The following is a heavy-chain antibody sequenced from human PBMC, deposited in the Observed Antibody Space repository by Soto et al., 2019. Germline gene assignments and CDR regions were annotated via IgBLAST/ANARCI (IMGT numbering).Heavy chain of an antibody. CDR1: GFSLSNARMG. Sequence: QVTLKESGPVLVKPTETLTLTCTVSGFSLSNARMGVSWIRPPPGKSLELLAHIFSNDEKSYSTSLKSRLTISKDTSKSQVVLTMTNMDPVDTATYYCARHGRGVGARPLDYCCQGTLVTVSS. J-gene: IGHJ4*02. V-gene: IGHV2-26*01. CDR2: IFSNDEK. CDR3: ARHGRGVGARPLDY. D-gene: IGHD1-26*01.